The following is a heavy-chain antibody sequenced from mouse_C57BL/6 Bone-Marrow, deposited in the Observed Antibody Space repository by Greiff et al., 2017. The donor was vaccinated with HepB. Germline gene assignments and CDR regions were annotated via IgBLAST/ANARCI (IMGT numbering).Heavy chain of an antibody. Sequence: QVQLQQPGAELVRPGTSVKLSCKASGYTFTSYWMHWVKQRPGKGLEWIGVIDPSDSYTNYNQKFKGKATLTVDTSSSTAYMQLSSLTSEDSAVYYCARKLSLYYFDYWGQGTTLTVSS. D-gene: IGHD1-2*01. CDR1: GYTFTSYW. J-gene: IGHJ2*01. V-gene: IGHV1-59*01. CDR3: ARKLSLYYFDY. CDR2: IDPSDSYT.